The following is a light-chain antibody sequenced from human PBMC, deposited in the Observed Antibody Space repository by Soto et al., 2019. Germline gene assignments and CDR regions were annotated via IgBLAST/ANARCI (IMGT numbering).Light chain of an antibody. J-gene: IGLJ3*02. Sequence: QSALTQPPSVSAAPGQKVTMSCSGGSSNIGNSYVSWYQHLPGTAPKLLIYETEKRPSDIPDRFSASKSGTSATLGISGLQTGDEADYYCGTWDSSLSVWVLGRGTKLTVL. V-gene: IGLV1-51*02. CDR3: GTWDSSLSVWV. CDR2: ETE. CDR1: SSNIGNSY.